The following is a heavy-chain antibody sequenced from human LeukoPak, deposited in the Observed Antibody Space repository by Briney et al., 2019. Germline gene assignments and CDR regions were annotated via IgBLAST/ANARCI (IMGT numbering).Heavy chain of an antibody. D-gene: IGHD3-9*01. V-gene: IGHV1-2*04. CDR2: INPNSGGT. CDR3: ARGRYFDWLFLDY. J-gene: IGHJ4*02. Sequence: GASVKVSCKASGYTFTGYYMHWVRQAPGQGLKWMGWINPNSGGTNYAQKFQGWVTMTRDTSISTAYMELSRLRSDDTAVYYCARGRYFDWLFLDYWGQGTLVTVSS. CDR1: GYTFTGYY.